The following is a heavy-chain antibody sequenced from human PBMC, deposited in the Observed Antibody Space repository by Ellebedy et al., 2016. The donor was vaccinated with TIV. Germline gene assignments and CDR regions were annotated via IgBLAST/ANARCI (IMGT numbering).Heavy chain of an antibody. CDR3: ATDGSYGDYLSPTHAFEI. V-gene: IGHV3-7*01. J-gene: IGHJ3*02. CDR1: GFTFSRYW. D-gene: IGHD4-17*01. Sequence: GGSLRLPCAASGFTFSRYWMSWVRQTPGKGLEWVANIRQDGSEKFYVDSVKGRFTISRDNAKNSLYLQMNSLRADDTALYFCATDGSYGDYLSPTHAFEIWGQGTMVTVSS. CDR2: IRQDGSEK.